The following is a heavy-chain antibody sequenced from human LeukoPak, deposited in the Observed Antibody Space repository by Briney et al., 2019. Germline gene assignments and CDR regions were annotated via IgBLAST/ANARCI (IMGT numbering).Heavy chain of an antibody. CDR3: ARASAVAQVGGYSYHPLDV. Sequence: PSETLSLTCTVSDDSVSSHYWNWIRQPPGKGLEFIGWVHYSGVTDYNPSLKSRVTISLDTSDNQFALKVKSVTAADTAVYYCARASAVAQVGGYSYHPLDVWGQGITVTVSS. D-gene: IGHD5-18*01. V-gene: IGHV4-59*08. J-gene: IGHJ6*02. CDR1: DDSVSSHY. CDR2: VHYSGVT.